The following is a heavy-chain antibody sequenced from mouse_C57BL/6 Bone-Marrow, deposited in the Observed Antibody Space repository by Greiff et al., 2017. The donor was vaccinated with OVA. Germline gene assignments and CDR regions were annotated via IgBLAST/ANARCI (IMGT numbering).Heavy chain of an antibody. V-gene: IGHV1-76*01. CDR1: GYTFTDYY. J-gene: IGHJ2*01. D-gene: IGHD2-12*01. CDR2: IYPGGGNT. CDR3: ARGGYYRY. Sequence: VQLQQSGAELVRPGASVKLSCKASGYTFTDYYINRVKQRPGQGLEWIARIYPGGGNTYYNEKFKGKATLTAEKSSSTAYMQLSSLTSEDSAVYFCARGGYYRYWGQGTTLTVSS.